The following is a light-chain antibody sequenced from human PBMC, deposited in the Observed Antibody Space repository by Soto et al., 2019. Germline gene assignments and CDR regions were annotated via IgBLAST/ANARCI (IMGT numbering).Light chain of an antibody. V-gene: IGKV3-15*01. J-gene: IGKJ3*01. CDR2: YAS. CDR3: QHYSNWPPT. Sequence: EIVLTQSPATLSVSPGERVTLSCRASESVHSNLAWYQQKPGQGPSLLIYYASPRVTGVPDRFSGSGSGTEFTLTISSLQSEDFGVYSCQHYSNWPPTFGPGTKVEIK. CDR1: ESVHSN.